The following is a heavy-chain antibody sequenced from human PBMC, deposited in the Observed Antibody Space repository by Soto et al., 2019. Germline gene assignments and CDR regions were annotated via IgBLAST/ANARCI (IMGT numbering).Heavy chain of an antibody. D-gene: IGHD6-13*01. J-gene: IGHJ4*02. CDR3: ARVEVGYSRYAGPDY. CDR2: INHSGST. CDR1: GGSFSGYY. Sequence: PSETLSLTCAVYGGSFSGYYWSWIRQPPGKGLEWIGEINHSGSTNYNPSLKSRVTISVDTSKNQFSLKLSSVTAADTAVYYCARVEVGYSRYAGPDYWGQGTLVTVSS. V-gene: IGHV4-34*01.